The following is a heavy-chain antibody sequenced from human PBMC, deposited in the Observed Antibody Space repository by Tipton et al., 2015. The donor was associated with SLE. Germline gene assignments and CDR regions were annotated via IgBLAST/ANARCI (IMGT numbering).Heavy chain of an antibody. CDR3: ARPVRFGSYLDS. Sequence: TLSLTCTVSGGSISDSTVYWAWIRQPPGKGLEWFGSMYYGGDTYHNPSLKSRVTLSVDTSQNHFSLRLTSVTAADTAVYCCARPVRFGSYLDSWGQGSLVTVSS. J-gene: IGHJ4*02. CDR1: GGSISDSTVY. V-gene: IGHV4-39*07. D-gene: IGHD3-10*01. CDR2: MYYGGDT.